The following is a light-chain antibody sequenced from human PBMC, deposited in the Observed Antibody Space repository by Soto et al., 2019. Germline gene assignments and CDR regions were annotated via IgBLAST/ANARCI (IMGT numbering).Light chain of an antibody. Sequence: EIVLTQSPGTLSLSPGATASLSCKSSQGVSSSYLAWYQQKPGQAPRLIIYGASYRATGIPDRFSASGSGLDFTLTITRLEPDDAAVYYCQQYGSSPLTLGGGTKVDIK. CDR1: QGVSSSY. J-gene: IGKJ4*01. CDR3: QQYGSSPLT. V-gene: IGKV3-20*01. CDR2: GAS.